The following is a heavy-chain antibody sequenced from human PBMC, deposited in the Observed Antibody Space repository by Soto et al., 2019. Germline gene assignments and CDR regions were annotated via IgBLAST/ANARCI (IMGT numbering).Heavy chain of an antibody. Sequence: GGSLRLSCEAPGFTFSSYAMSWVRQAPGKGREWVASVIGSGGSTYYADSVKGRFTISRDNSKNTLYLQMNSLRAEDTAVYYCARDRIAVAGNPEYFQHWGQGTLVTVSS. V-gene: IGHV3-23*01. CDR3: ARDRIAVAGNPEYFQH. CDR2: VIGSGGST. CDR1: GFTFSSYA. D-gene: IGHD6-19*01. J-gene: IGHJ1*01.